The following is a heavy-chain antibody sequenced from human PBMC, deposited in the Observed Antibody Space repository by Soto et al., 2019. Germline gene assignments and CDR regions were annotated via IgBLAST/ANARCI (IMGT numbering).Heavy chain of an antibody. CDR3: AKDLSQGPHYYYGMDV. J-gene: IGHJ6*02. CDR1: GFTFSSYG. Sequence: QVQLVESGGGVVQPGRSLRLSCAASGFTFSSYGMHWVRQAPGKGLEWVAVISYDGSNKYYADSVKGRFTISRDNSKNTLYLQMNSLRAEDTAVYYCAKDLSQGPHYYYGMDVWGQGTTVTVSS. V-gene: IGHV3-30*18. CDR2: ISYDGSNK.